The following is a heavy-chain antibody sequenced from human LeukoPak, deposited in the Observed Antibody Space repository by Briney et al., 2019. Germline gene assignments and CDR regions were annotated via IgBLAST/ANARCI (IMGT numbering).Heavy chain of an antibody. J-gene: IGHJ4*02. CDR1: GYTFTSCG. CDR2: ISAYNGNT. D-gene: IGHD2-2*01. CDR3: ARDPHIVVVPAAIPGGFDY. Sequence: GASVKVSCKASGYTFTSCGISWVRQAPGQGLERMGWISAYNGNTNYAQKLQGRVTMTTDTSTSTAYMELRSLRSDDTAVYYCARDPHIVVVPAAIPGGFDYWGQGTLVTVSS. V-gene: IGHV1-18*01.